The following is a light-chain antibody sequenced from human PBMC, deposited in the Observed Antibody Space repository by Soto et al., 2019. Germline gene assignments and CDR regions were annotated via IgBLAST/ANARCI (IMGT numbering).Light chain of an antibody. CDR3: XXXXTTLS. CDR1: QSVLYNSDNKNY. J-gene: IGKJ4*01. Sequence: DIVMTQSPDSLAVSLGERATINCKSRQSVLYNSDNKNYLAWYQQKPGQPPKLLIYWASTRDSGVPDRFSGSGSGADFTLTISSLQAEXVXXXXXXXXXTTLSFGGGTKVEIK. V-gene: IGKV4-1*01. CDR2: WAS.